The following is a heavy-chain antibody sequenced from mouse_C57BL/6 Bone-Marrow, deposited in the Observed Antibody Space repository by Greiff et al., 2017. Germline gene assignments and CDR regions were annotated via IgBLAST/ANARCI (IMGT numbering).Heavy chain of an antibody. J-gene: IGHJ2*01. V-gene: IGHV1-69*01. CDR2: IDPSDSYT. CDR3: ARWTDY. CDR1: GYTFTSYW. Sequence: QVQLKQPGAELVMPGASVKLSCKASGYTFTSYWMHWVKQRPGQGLEWIGEIDPSDSYTNYNQKFKGKSTLTVDKSSSTAYMQLSSLTSEDSAVYYCARWTDYWGQGTTLTVSS.